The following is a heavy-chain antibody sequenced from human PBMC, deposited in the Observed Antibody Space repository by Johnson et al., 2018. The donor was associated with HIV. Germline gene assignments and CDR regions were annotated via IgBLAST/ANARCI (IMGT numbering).Heavy chain of an antibody. D-gene: IGHD2-8*02. V-gene: IGHV3-30-3*01. CDR3: ARDNEDIVLVGAFDI. Sequence: VQMVESGGGVVQPGRSLRLSCAASGFTFSSYAMHWVRQAPGKGLEWVAVISYDGSNQYYADSVKGRFTISRDNSKNTLYLQMNSLRAEDTAVYYCARDNEDIVLVGAFDIWGQGTMVTVSS. CDR2: ISYDGSNQ. CDR1: GFTFSSYA. J-gene: IGHJ3*02.